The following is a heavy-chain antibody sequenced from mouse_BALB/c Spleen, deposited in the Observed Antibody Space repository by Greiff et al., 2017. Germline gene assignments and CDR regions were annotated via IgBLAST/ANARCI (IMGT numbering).Heavy chain of an antibody. V-gene: IGHV1-15*01. CDR2: IDPETGGT. D-gene: IGHD1-1*02. CDR1: GYTFTDYE. Sequence: QVQLKQSGAELVRPGASVTLSCKASGYTFTDYEMHWVKQTPVHGLEWIGAIDPETGGTAYNQKFKGKATLTADKSSSTAYMELRSLTSEDSAVYYCTRERGYYGGYFDYWGQGTTLTVSA. J-gene: IGHJ2*01. CDR3: TRERGYYGGYFDY.